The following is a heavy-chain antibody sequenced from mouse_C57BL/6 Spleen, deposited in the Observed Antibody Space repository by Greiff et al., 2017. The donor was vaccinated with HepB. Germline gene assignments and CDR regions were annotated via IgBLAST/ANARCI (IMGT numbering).Heavy chain of an antibody. CDR1: GYSFTDYN. Sequence: EVHLVESGPELVKPGASVKISCKASGYSFTDYNMNWVKQSNGKSLEWIGVINPNYGTTSYNQKFKGKATLTVDQSSSTAYMQLNSLTSEDSAVYYCARGTTVVALYWYFDVWGTGTTVTVSS. V-gene: IGHV1-39*01. J-gene: IGHJ1*03. CDR3: ARGTTVVALYWYFDV. D-gene: IGHD1-1*01. CDR2: INPNYGTT.